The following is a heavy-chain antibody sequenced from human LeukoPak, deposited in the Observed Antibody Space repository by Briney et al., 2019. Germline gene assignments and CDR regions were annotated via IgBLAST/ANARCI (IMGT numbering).Heavy chain of an antibody. CDR2: IRHDGSYQ. CDR3: AKNRDSGDYPRDFDY. J-gene: IGHJ4*02. V-gene: IGHV3-30*02. Sequence: GGSLRLSCAASRFTFSSYGMHWVRQTPGKGLEWVAFIRHDGSYQQYADSVKGRFTVSRDNSKDTVYLQMNSLRTEDTAVYYCAKNRDSGDYPRDFDYWGQGTLVTVSS. CDR1: RFTFSSYG. D-gene: IGHD3-22*01.